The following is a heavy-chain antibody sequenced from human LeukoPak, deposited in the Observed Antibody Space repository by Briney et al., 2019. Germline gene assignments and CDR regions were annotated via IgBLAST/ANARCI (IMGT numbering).Heavy chain of an antibody. CDR2: IIPIFGTA. J-gene: IGHJ3*02. CDR1: GGTFSSYA. D-gene: IGHD3-16*01. CDR3: AGRGRLLSGFDI. Sequence: SVKVSCKASGGTFSSYAISWVRQAPGQGLEWMGGIIPIFGTANYAQKFQGRVTITTDESTSTAYMELSSLRSEDTAVCYCAGRGRLLSGFDIWGQGTMVTVSS. V-gene: IGHV1-69*05.